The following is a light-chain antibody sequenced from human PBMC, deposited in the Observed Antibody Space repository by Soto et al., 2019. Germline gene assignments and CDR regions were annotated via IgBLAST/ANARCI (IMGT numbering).Light chain of an antibody. CDR3: QNYNNWPPWT. J-gene: IGKJ1*01. CDR2: GAS. V-gene: IGKV3-15*01. Sequence: IVMTQSPATLSVSPGERATLSCRASQSVGSNLAWYQHKPGQAPRLLIFGASTRATGIPARFSGSGSGTEFTLTISSLQSVDFAVYYCQNYNNWPPWTFCQGTKVEIK. CDR1: QSVGSN.